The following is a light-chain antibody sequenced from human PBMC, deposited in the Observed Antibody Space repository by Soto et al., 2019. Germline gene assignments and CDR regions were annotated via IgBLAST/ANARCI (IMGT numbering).Light chain of an antibody. J-gene: IGKJ5*01. V-gene: IGKV3-20*01. CDR3: QQYGGSPIT. CDR2: SAS. CDR1: QSISDT. Sequence: EIVMTQSPATLSVSPGGRATLSCRASQSISDTLAWYQQKPGQAPRLLIYSASRRATGFPGRFSGSGSGTDFTLTISRLEPEDFALYYCQQYGGSPITFGLGTRLEIK.